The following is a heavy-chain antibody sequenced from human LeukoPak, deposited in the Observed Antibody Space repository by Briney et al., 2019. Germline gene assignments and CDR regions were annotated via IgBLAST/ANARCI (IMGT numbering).Heavy chain of an antibody. CDR3: ARDRSGYANDAFDF. D-gene: IGHD3-3*01. J-gene: IGHJ3*01. Sequence: GGSLRLSCAASGFRFSSSWMHWVRQGPGKGLVWVSRINGDGSSTTYADSVKGRFTISRDNSKNTMFLQMNSLRAEDTAVYHCARDRSGYANDAFDFWGQGTMVTVSS. V-gene: IGHV3-74*01. CDR2: INGDGSST. CDR1: GFRFSSSW.